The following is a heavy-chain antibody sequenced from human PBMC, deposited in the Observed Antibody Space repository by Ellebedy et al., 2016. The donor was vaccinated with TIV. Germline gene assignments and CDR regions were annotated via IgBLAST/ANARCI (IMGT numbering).Heavy chain of an antibody. Sequence: ASVKVSXXASGYTFTGYYMHWVRQAPGQGLEWMGWINPNSGGTNYAQKFQGRVTMTRDTSTSTVYMELSSLRSEDTAVYYCARVGSSSWYLFDYWGQGTLVTVSS. D-gene: IGHD6-13*01. V-gene: IGHV1-2*02. CDR3: ARVGSSSWYLFDY. CDR1: GYTFTGYY. CDR2: INPNSGGT. J-gene: IGHJ4*02.